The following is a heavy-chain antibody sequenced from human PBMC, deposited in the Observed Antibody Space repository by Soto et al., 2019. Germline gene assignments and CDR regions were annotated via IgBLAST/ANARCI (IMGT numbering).Heavy chain of an antibody. Sequence: TLSLSCSVAEGTSVSWGWYWISKNQHPGKGLEWIGYIHDNETTNYNPSLKSRVTMSLDTSKNQLSLRLTSVTAADTAVYYCARGTSSWSSNFDYWGQGILVTVSS. J-gene: IGHJ4*02. V-gene: IGHV4-61*08. D-gene: IGHD6-13*01. CDR2: IHDNETT. CDR1: EGTSVSWGWY. CDR3: ARGTSSWSSNFDY.